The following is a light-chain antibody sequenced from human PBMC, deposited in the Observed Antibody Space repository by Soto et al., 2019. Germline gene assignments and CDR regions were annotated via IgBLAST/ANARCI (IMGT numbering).Light chain of an antibody. J-gene: IGKJ5*01. CDR1: QSISSY. V-gene: IGKV1-39*01. CDR2: AAS. Sequence: DIQMTQSPSSLSASVGDIVTINCRASQSISSYLNSYQQKPGKAPKLLIYAASSLQSGVPSMFSGSGSGTDFTLTIRSLQPEDFATYYCQSYNTDRPTFGQGTRLEI. CDR3: QSYNTDRPT.